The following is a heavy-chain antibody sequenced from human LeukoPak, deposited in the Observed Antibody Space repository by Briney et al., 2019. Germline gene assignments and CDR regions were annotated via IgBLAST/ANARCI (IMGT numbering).Heavy chain of an antibody. D-gene: IGHD3-10*01. V-gene: IGHV3-23*01. CDR2: ISGSGGTT. CDR1: GFTVSSYA. Sequence: GGSLRLSCAASGFTVSSYAMSWVRQAPGKGLEWVSAISGSGGTTYYADSVKGRFTISRDNSKNTLYLQMNSLRAEDTAVYYCAKGPTLYASGSYTYFHYWGQGTLVTVSS. CDR3: AKGPTLYASGSYTYFHY. J-gene: IGHJ4*02.